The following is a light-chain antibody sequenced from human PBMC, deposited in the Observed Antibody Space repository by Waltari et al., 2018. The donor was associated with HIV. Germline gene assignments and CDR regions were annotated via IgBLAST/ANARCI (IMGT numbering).Light chain of an antibody. V-gene: IGLV1-44*01. CDR2: GNY. CDR3: ASWDASLNGWV. CDR1: TPNIGIKT. Sequence: QSVVPPPPSVSGTPGQTVTHSCSGSTPNIGIKTVNWYQHLPGTAPKRLIYGNYQRPSGVPDRFSASKSGTSASLAISGLQSEDEADYYCASWDASLNGWVFGGGTKLTVL. J-gene: IGLJ3*02.